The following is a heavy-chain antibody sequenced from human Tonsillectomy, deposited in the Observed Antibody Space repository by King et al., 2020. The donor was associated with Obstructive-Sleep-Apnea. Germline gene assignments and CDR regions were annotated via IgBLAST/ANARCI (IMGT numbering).Heavy chain of an antibody. J-gene: IGHJ5*02. CDR2: INPNSGGT. Sequence: VQLVESGAEVKKPGASVKVSCQTSGYIFTGYYMHWVRQAPGQGLEWMGWINPNSGGTKYAQKFQGRVTMTRDTSISTAFMELNILRSDDTAVYYCARDAPPYGGTWFDPWGQGTLVTVSS. CDR1: GYIFTGYY. D-gene: IGHD2-8*01. V-gene: IGHV1-2*02. CDR3: ARDAPPYGGTWFDP.